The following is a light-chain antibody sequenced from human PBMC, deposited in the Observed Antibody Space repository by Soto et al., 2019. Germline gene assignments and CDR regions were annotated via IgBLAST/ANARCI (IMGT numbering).Light chain of an antibody. CDR1: QSIGTW. Sequence: DIQMTQSPSTLSASVGDGVTITCRASQSIGTWLAWYRQKPGKAPKVLIYDVSSLKSGVPSRFSGSASGTEFTLSISSLQPDDFATYYCQQYKSYWTFGQGTKVDIK. CDR3: QQYKSYWT. V-gene: IGKV1-5*01. CDR2: DVS. J-gene: IGKJ1*01.